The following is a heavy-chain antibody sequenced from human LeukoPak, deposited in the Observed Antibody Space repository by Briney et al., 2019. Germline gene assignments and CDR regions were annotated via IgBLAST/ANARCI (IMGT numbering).Heavy chain of an antibody. CDR1: GFTFSDYY. CDR2: ISSSGSTI. CDR3: AREPRDIVASRDFDI. Sequence: GGSLRLSCAASGFTFSDYYMSWIRQAPGKGLEWVSYISSSGSTIYYADSVKGRFTISRDNAKNSLYLQMNSLRAEDTAVYYCAREPRDIVASRDFDIWGQGTMVTVSS. V-gene: IGHV3-11*01. D-gene: IGHD5-12*01. J-gene: IGHJ3*02.